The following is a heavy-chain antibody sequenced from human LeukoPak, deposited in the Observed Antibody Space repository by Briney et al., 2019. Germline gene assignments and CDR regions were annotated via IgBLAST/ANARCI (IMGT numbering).Heavy chain of an antibody. J-gene: IGHJ6*03. V-gene: IGHV4-34*01. Sequence: PSEALSLTCAVYGGSFSGCYWSWIRQPPGKGLEWIGEINHSGSTNYNPSLKSRVTISVDTSKNQFSLKLSSVTAADTAVYYCARGVPGTLVHYYYYMDVWGKGTTVTVSS. CDR1: GGSFSGCY. CDR2: INHSGST. D-gene: IGHD1-7*01. CDR3: ARGVPGTLVHYYYYMDV.